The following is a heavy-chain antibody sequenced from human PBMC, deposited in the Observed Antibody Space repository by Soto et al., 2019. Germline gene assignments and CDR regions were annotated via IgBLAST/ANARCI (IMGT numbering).Heavy chain of an antibody. D-gene: IGHD3-10*02. CDR3: VKDNDRRVINYFDY. CDR2: ISGSGGST. Sequence: GGSLRLSCAASGFTFSSYAMSWVRQAPGKGLEWVSAISGSGGSTYYADSVKGRFTISRDNSKNTLYLQMNSLRAEDTAVYYCVKDNDRRVINYFDYWGQGTLVTGSS. J-gene: IGHJ4*02. CDR1: GFTFSSYA. V-gene: IGHV3-23*01.